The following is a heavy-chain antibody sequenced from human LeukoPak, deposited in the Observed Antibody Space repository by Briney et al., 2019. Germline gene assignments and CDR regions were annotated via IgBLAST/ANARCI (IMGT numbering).Heavy chain of an antibody. CDR2: ISGSGGST. Sequence: GGSLRLSCAASGFTFSSYAMSWVRQAPGKGLEWVSAISGSGGSTYYADSVKGRFTISRDNSENTLYLQMNSLRAEDTAVYYCAKGGRSGSLMFDYWGQGTLVTVSS. D-gene: IGHD3-10*01. V-gene: IGHV3-23*01. CDR1: GFTFSSYA. J-gene: IGHJ4*02. CDR3: AKGGRSGSLMFDY.